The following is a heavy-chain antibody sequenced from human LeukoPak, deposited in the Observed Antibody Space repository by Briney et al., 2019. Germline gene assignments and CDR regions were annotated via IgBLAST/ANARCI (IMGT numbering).Heavy chain of an antibody. CDR3: ARVKGEGAHFDY. V-gene: IGHV3-30*04. J-gene: IGHJ4*02. CDR1: RLMFHNYA. Sequence: GGSLRLSCAASRLMFHNYAMHWIRQAPGKGLEWVAITSTAVNDNYYADSVKGRFTVSRDNAKKSLYLQMHSLRAEDTAFYHCARVKGEGAHFDYWGQGTLVTVSS. D-gene: IGHD1-26*01. CDR2: TSTAVNDN.